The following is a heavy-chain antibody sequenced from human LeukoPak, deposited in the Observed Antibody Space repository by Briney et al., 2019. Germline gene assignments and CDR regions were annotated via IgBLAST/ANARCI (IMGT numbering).Heavy chain of an antibody. CDR2: ISGSGGST. J-gene: IGHJ4*02. Sequence: GGSLRLSCAASGFTFSSYAMSWVRQAPGKGLEWVSAISGSGGSTYYADPVKGRFTISRDNSKNTLYLQMNSLRAEDTAVYYCAKGMFGSGWYGDDYWGQGTLVTVSS. D-gene: IGHD6-19*01. CDR1: GFTFSSYA. CDR3: AKGMFGSGWYGDDY. V-gene: IGHV3-23*01.